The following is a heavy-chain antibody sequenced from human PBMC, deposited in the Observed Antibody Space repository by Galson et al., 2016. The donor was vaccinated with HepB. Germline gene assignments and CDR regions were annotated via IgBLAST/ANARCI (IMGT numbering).Heavy chain of an antibody. D-gene: IGHD2-21*01. J-gene: IGHJ6*02. CDR2: INWNGGSM. V-gene: IGHV3-9*01. Sequence: SLRLSCAASGFPFDDFAMHWVRQAPGKGLEWVSGINWNGGSMAYAESVKGRFTISRDNAKSSLYLQMNSLRGEDTALYYCTKDIGLVMHYYYGMDVWGQGTTVSVSS. CDR1: GFPFDDFA. CDR3: TKDIGLVMHYYYGMDV.